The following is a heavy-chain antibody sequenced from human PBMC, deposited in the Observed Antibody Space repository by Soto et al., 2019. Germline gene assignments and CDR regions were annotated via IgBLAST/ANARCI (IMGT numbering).Heavy chain of an antibody. V-gene: IGHV3-23*01. J-gene: IGHJ3*02. D-gene: IGHD4-17*01. Sequence: EVQLLESGGGLVQPGGSLRLSCAASGFTFSTYAMSWVRQAPGKGLEWVSAISGSVSGGRIDTHYADSVKGRFTIYSDNSIDTLYRQMNGLSTEDADVYYCARHRGDGVCDGYDIWGQGAMVTVS. CDR2: ISGSVSGGRIDT. CDR3: ARHRGDGVCDGYDI. CDR1: GFTFSTYA.